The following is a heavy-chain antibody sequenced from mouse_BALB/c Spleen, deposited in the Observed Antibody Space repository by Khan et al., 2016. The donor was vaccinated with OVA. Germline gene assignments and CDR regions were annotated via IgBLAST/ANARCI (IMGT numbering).Heavy chain of an antibody. Sequence: VQLQQSGAELAKPGASVKMSCKASGYTFINYWILWVKQRPGQGLEWIGYINPSTGYTEYNQNFKDKATLTEDKSSSTAYMQLSSLTSEDSAVDYCARRGLRWDFDDWGQGTTLTVSS. J-gene: IGHJ2*01. D-gene: IGHD1-1*01. CDR3: ARRGLRWDFDD. V-gene: IGHV1-7*01. CDR1: GYTFINYW. CDR2: INPSTGYT.